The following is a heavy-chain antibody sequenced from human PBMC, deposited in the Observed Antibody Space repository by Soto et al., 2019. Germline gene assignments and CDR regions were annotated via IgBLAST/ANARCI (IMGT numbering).Heavy chain of an antibody. J-gene: IGHJ3*02. CDR1: GFTFSSYW. CDR3: ARGGPFRILAWFSNHNPFNI. Sequence: PGGSLRLSCAASGFTFSSYWTHWVRQAPGKGLVWVSRINSDGSSTSYADSVKGRFTISRDNAKNTLYLQLNSLRAEDPAVDYWARGGPFRILAWFSNHNPFNIWGQGQRSPSPQ. V-gene: IGHV3-74*01. D-gene: IGHD3-3*01. CDR2: INSDGSST.